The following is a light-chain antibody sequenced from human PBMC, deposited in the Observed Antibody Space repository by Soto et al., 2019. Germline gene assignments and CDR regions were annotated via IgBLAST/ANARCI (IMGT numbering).Light chain of an antibody. V-gene: IGKV3-20*01. CDR1: QSVSSSY. CDR2: GAS. J-gene: IGKJ1*01. Sequence: EIVLTQSPGTLSLSPGERATLSCRASQSVSSSYLAWYQQKPGQAPRLLIYGASSRATGIPDRFSGSGSGTDFTLTISRLEPEDFAVYYCQAYLQWPPGMFGQGITVDMK. CDR3: QAYLQWPPGM.